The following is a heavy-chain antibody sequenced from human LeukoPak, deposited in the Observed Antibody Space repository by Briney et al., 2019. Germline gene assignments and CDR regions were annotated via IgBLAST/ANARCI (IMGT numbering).Heavy chain of an antibody. CDR2: ISSSSSYI. CDR1: GFTFSIYA. J-gene: IGHJ4*02. Sequence: PGGSLRLSCAASGFTFSIYAMNWVRQAPGKGLEWVSSISSSSSYIYYADSVKGRFTISRDNAKNSLYLQMNSLRVEDTAVYYCARGVWSSSTPTDYWGQGTLVTVSS. D-gene: IGHD6-6*01. V-gene: IGHV3-21*01. CDR3: ARGVWSSSTPTDY.